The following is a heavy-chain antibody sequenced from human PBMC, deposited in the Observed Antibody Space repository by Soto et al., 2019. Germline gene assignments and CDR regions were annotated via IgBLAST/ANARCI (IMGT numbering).Heavy chain of an antibody. CDR2: IKSKTDGGTT. D-gene: IGHD3-3*01. Sequence: GGSLRLSCAASGFTFSNAWMSWVRQAPGKGLEWVGPIKSKTDGGTTDYAAPVKGRFTISRDDSKNTLYLQMNSLKTEDTAVYYCTAQGGYDFWSGPRNYFDYWGQGTLVTVSS. CDR1: GFTFSNAW. V-gene: IGHV3-15*01. CDR3: TAQGGYDFWSGPRNYFDY. J-gene: IGHJ4*02.